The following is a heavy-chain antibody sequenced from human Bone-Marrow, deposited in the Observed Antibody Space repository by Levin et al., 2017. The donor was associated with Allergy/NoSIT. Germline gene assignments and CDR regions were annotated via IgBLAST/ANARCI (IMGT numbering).Heavy chain of an antibody. CDR3: ARQNGANYYYYYIDV. CDR1: GGSISGYY. Sequence: SETLSLTCTVSGGSISGYYWSWIRLPPGKGLEWIGYIYDSGGTNYNPSLKSRLTISLDTSKNQFSLKLSSVTAADTAVYYCARQNGANYYYYYIDVWGKGTTVTVSS. CDR2: IYDSGGT. V-gene: IGHV4-59*08. J-gene: IGHJ6*03.